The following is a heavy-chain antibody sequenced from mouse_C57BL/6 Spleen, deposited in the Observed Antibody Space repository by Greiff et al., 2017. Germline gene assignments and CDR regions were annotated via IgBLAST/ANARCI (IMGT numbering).Heavy chain of an antibody. CDR1: GFTFSSYA. CDR3: AREGDDGFDY. Sequence: DVMLVESGGGLVKPGGSLKLSCAASGFTFSSYAMSWVRQTPEKRLEWVATISDGGSYTYYPDNVKGRFTISRDNAKNNLYLQMSHLKSEDTAMYYCAREGDDGFDYWGQGTTLTVSS. D-gene: IGHD2-12*01. V-gene: IGHV5-4*01. CDR2: ISDGGSYT. J-gene: IGHJ2*01.